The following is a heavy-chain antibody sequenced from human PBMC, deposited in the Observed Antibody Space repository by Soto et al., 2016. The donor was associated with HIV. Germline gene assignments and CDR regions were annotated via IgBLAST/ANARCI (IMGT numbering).Heavy chain of an antibody. CDR2: VYYSGGV. CDR1: GGPISQYY. Sequence: VQLLQSGPGLVKPSETLLVNCTISGGPISQYYWNWIRQSPGKGLEWLGYVYYSGGVSYNPSLKSRLFMSMDTSKAQFSLRLTSLTAADTAIYYCAGYKITPGENWLDPWGQGTRVTVSS. J-gene: IGHJ5*02. D-gene: IGHD5-12*01. CDR3: AGYKITPGENWLDP. V-gene: IGHV4-59*01.